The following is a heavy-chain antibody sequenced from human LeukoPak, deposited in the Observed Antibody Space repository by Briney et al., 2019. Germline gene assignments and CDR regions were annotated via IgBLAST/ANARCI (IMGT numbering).Heavy chain of an antibody. CDR3: AHRKHEVYDSSGYYLGSYFDY. V-gene: IGHV2-5*01. CDR2: IYWNDDK. D-gene: IGHD3-22*01. Sequence: SRPTLVKPTQTLTLTCTFSGFSLSTSGVGVGWIRQPPGKALEWLALIYWNDDKRYSPSLKSRLTITKDTSKHQVVLTMTNMDPVDTATYYCAHRKHEVYDSSGYYLGSYFDYWGQGTLVTVSS. J-gene: IGHJ4*02. CDR1: GFSLSTSGVG.